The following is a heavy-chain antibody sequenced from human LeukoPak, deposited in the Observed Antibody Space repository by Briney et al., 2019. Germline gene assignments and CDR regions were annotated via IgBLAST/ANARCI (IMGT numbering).Heavy chain of an antibody. J-gene: IGHJ4*02. D-gene: IGHD2-15*01. Sequence: GGSLRLSCAASGFTFSDYYMSWIRQAPGKGLEWVSLIYSGGSTYYADSVKGRFTISRDNSKNTLYLQMNSLRAEDTAVYYCARDGGGNVDYWGQGTLVTVSS. CDR1: GFTFSDYY. V-gene: IGHV3-53*01. CDR3: ARDGGGNVDY. CDR2: IYSGGST.